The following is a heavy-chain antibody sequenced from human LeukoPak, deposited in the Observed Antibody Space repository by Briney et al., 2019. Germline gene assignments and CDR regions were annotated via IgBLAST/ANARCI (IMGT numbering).Heavy chain of an antibody. CDR2: IYYSGST. CDR1: GGSISSYY. V-gene: IGHV4-59*01. Sequence: PSETLSLTCTVSGGSISSYYWSWIRQPPGKGLEWIGYIYYSGSTNYNPSLKSRVTISVDTSKNQFPLKLSSVTAADTAVYYCARGRPEYRYYFDYWGQGTLVTVSS. D-gene: IGHD6-6*01. J-gene: IGHJ4*02. CDR3: ARGRPEYRYYFDY.